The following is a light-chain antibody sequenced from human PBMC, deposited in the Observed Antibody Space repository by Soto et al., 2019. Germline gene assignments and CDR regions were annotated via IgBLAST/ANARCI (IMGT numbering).Light chain of an antibody. J-gene: IGKJ5*01. Sequence: DIQMTQSPSSLSASVGDRVTITCRASKNSNRHLNWYQQQLGKAPKLLIYGASNLQNGVPSRFRGGGSGTDFTLIITNRQPEDFATYYCQQSYTALSITFGQGTRLEIK. CDR3: QQSYTALSIT. CDR1: KNSNRH. V-gene: IGKV1-39*01. CDR2: GAS.